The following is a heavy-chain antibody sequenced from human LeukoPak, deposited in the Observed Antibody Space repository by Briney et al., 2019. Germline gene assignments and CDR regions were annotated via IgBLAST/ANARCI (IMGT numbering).Heavy chain of an antibody. CDR3: ARALGAGTGAFDI. CDR2: INPSGGST. CDR1: RYTFTSYY. V-gene: IGHV1-46*01. J-gene: IGHJ3*02. Sequence: ASVKVSCKASRYTFTSYYMHWLRQAPGQGLEWMGIINPSGGSTSYAQKFQGRVTMNSDTSTSTVYMELSRLRSEDTAVYYCARALGAGTGAFDIWGQGTMVTVSS. D-gene: IGHD6-19*01.